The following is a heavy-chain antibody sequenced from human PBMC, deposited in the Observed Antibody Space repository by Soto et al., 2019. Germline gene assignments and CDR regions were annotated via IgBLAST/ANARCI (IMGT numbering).Heavy chain of an antibody. D-gene: IGHD6-19*01. CDR2: ITSTTGYT. J-gene: IGHJ3*01. CDR3: AGGSLSLKSSGQDTFEX. V-gene: IGHV3-11*05. CDR1: KFTFSDYF. Sequence: GGSLRLSCVASKFTFSDYFMHWIRQSPGKGLEWVAMITSTTGYTVYADSVRGRFIVTRDNARSSVYLQMSRLRATVTAAYYYAGGSLSLKSSGQDTFEXWGQGTMVNVSS.